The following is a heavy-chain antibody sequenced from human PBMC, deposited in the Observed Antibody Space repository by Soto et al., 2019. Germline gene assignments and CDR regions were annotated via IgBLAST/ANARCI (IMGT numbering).Heavy chain of an antibody. CDR2: IIPIFGTA. J-gene: IGHJ4*02. V-gene: IGHV1-69*13. CDR3: ARGRGYYDSSGYRFYYFDY. D-gene: IGHD3-22*01. Sequence: SVKVSCKASGGTFSSYAISWVRQAPGQGLEWMGGIIPIFGTANYAQKFQGRVTITADESTSTAYMELSSLRSEDTAVYYCARGRGYYDSSGYRFYYFDYWGQGTLVTVS. CDR1: GGTFSSYA.